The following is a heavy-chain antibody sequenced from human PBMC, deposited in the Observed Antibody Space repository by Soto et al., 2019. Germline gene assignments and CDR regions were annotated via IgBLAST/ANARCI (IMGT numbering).Heavy chain of an antibody. CDR1: GFTFSDYY. D-gene: IGHD1-26*01. Sequence: PVGSLRLSCAASGFTFSDYYMSWIRQAPGKGLEWVSYISSSSSTIYYADSVKGRFTISRDNAKNSLYLQMNSLRAEDTAVYYCARVSGSYYLDAFDSWGQGTMVTVSS. J-gene: IGHJ3*02. V-gene: IGHV3-11*04. CDR2: ISSSSSTI. CDR3: ARVSGSYYLDAFDS.